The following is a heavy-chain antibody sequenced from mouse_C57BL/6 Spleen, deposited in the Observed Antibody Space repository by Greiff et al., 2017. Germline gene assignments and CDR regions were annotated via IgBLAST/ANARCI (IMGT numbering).Heavy chain of an antibody. CDR2: IDPSDSET. V-gene: IGHV1-52*01. CDR1: GYTFTSYW. J-gene: IGHJ2*01. D-gene: IGHD1-1*01. Sequence: QVQLQQPGAELVRPGSSVKLSCKASGYTFTSYWMHWVKQRPIQGLEWIGNIDPSDSETHYNQKLKDKATLTVDKSSSTAYMQLSSLTSEDAAVYYSALITTLLGSCYVDYWGQGTTLTVSS. CDR3: ALITTLLGSCYVDY.